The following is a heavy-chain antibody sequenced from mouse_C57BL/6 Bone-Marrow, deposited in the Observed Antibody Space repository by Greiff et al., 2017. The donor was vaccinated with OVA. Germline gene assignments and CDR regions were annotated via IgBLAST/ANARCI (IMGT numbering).Heavy chain of an antibody. V-gene: IGHV1-69*01. J-gene: IGHJ2*01. Sequence: QVQLQQPGAELVMPGASVKLSCKASGYTFTSYWMHWVKQRPGQGLEWIGEIDPSDSYTNYNQKFKGKSTLTVDKSSSTAYMQLSSLTSEDSAVYYCARYRAGWLLSYFDYWGQGTTLTVSS. CDR1: GYTFTSYW. D-gene: IGHD2-3*01. CDR3: ARYRAGWLLSYFDY. CDR2: IDPSDSYT.